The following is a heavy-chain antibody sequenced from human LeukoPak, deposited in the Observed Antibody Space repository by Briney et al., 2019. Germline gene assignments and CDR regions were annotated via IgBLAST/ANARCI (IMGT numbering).Heavy chain of an antibody. Sequence: SSETLSLTCTVSGGSISSYYWSWIRQPPGKGLEWIGNIFYSGSPSYNPSLKSRVTISFDTSKNQFSLKLSSVTAAGTAVYYCARVGHLGAAGTYDYWGQGTLVTVSS. J-gene: IGHJ4*02. CDR1: GGSISSYY. V-gene: IGHV4-59*08. D-gene: IGHD6-13*01. CDR3: ARVGHLGAAGTYDY. CDR2: IFYSGSP.